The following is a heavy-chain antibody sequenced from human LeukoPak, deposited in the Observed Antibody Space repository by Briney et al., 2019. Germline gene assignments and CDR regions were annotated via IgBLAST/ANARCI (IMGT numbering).Heavy chain of an antibody. Sequence: GASVKVSCKASGYTFTGYYMHWVRQAPGQGLGWMGWINPNSGGTNYAQKFQGRVTMTRDTSISTAYMELSRLRSDDTAVYYCAREGDIVVVPAAHLFDPWGQGTLVTVSS. CDR2: INPNSGGT. V-gene: IGHV1-2*02. CDR1: GYTFTGYY. D-gene: IGHD2-2*01. CDR3: AREGDIVVVPAAHLFDP. J-gene: IGHJ5*02.